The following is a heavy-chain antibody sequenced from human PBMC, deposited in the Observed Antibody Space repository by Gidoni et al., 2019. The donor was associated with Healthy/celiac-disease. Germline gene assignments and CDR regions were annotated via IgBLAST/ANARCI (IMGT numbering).Heavy chain of an antibody. CDR2: IYHSGST. V-gene: IGHV4-30-2*01. Sequence: QLQLQESGSGLVKPSQTLSLTCAVSGGSISSGGYSWSWIRQPPGKGLEWIGYIYHSGSTYYNPSLKSRVTISVDRSKNQFSLKLSSVTAADTAVYYCARAGYCSSTSCRSRWFDPWGQGTLVTVSS. J-gene: IGHJ5*02. CDR1: GGSISSGGYS. CDR3: ARAGYCSSTSCRSRWFDP. D-gene: IGHD2-2*01.